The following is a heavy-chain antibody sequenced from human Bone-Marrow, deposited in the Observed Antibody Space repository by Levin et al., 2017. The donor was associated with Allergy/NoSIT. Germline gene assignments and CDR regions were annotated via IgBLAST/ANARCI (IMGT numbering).Heavy chain of an antibody. D-gene: IGHD2-15*01. CDR1: GFTFSDYY. J-gene: IGHJ4*02. CDR3: AGGQAMSSRGYCSGGSCLNQ. CDR2: ISSSGSTI. Sequence: GGSLRLSCAASGFTFSDYYMSWIRQAPGKGLEWVSYISSSGSTIYYADSVKGQFTISRDNAKNSLYLQMNNLRAEDTAVYYCAGGQAMSSRGYCSGGSCLNQWGQGTLVTVSS. V-gene: IGHV3-11*01.